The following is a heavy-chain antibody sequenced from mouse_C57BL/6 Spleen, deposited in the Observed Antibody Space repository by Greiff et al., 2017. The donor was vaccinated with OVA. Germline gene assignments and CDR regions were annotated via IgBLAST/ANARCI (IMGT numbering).Heavy chain of an antibody. J-gene: IGHJ1*03. Sequence: VKLVESGAELVKPGASVKISCKASGYAFSSYWMNWVKQRPGKGLEWIGQIYPGDGDTNYNGKFKGKATLTADKSSSTAYMQLSSLTSEDSAVYFCARESYYSNRGYFDVWGTGTTVTVSS. CDR1: GYAFSSYW. V-gene: IGHV1-80*01. CDR3: ARESYYSNRGYFDV. CDR2: IYPGDGDT. D-gene: IGHD2-5*01.